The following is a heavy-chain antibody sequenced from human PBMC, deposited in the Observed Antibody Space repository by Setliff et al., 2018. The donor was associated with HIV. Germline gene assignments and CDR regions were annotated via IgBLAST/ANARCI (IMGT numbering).Heavy chain of an antibody. CDR3: ARSGGDCSGISCYSLWFDP. CDR2: IKSKTDGGTT. D-gene: IGHD2-15*01. V-gene: IGHV3-15*01. Sequence: GGSLRLSCAGSGFTFSDAWITWVRQAPGKGLEWLGRIKSKTDGGTTDYAAPVKGRFTISRDDSKNTLFLQMNSLRTEDTAVYYCARSGGDCSGISCYSLWFDPWGHGTLVTVSS. CDR1: GFTFSDAW. J-gene: IGHJ5*02.